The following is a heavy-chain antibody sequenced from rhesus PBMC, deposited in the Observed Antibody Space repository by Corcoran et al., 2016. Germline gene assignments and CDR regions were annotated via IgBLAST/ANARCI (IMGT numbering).Heavy chain of an antibody. CDR2: ISGSGGST. CDR3: AGSYCTGSGCYLLYGLDS. Sequence: QLQLQESGPGLVKPSATLSLTCAVFGGSISSNYWSWFRQPPGQGLEWIGRISGSGGSTDYNPSLKSRVTISTDTSKNQFSLKLSSVTAADTAVYYCAGSYCTGSGCYLLYGLDSWGQGVVVTVSS. D-gene: IGHD2-21*01. CDR1: GGSISSNY. J-gene: IGHJ6*01. V-gene: IGHV4-173*01.